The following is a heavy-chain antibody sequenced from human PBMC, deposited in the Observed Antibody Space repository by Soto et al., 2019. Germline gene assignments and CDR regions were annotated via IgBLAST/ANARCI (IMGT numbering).Heavy chain of an antibody. J-gene: IGHJ4*02. D-gene: IGHD4-17*01. V-gene: IGHV4-59*01. CDR2: IYYSGST. Sequence: PSETLSLTCTVSGGSISSYYWSWIRQPPGKGLEWIGYIYYSGSTNYNPSLKSRVTISVDTSKNQFSLKLSSVTAADTAVYYCASLYGDYDYWGQGTLVTVSS. CDR1: GGSISSYY. CDR3: ASLYGDYDY.